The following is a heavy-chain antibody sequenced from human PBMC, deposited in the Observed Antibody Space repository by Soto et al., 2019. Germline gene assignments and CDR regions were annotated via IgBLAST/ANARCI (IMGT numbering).Heavy chain of an antibody. D-gene: IGHD5-12*01. V-gene: IGHV1-8*01. CDR3: AMLYLRDYYYYYYMDV. Sequence: ADSVKVSCKASGYTFTSYDINWARQATGQGLEWMGWMNPNSGNTGYAQKFQGRVTMTRNTSISTAYMELSSLRSEDTAVYYCAMLYLRDYYYYYYMDVWGKGTTDTVS. CDR2: MNPNSGNT. CDR1: GYTFTSYD. J-gene: IGHJ6*03.